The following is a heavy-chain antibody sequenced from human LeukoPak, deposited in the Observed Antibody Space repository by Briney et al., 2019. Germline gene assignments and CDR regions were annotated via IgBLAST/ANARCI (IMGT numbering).Heavy chain of an antibody. CDR2: MQSTGNS. CDR3: ARDKQHSYGRYFDH. Sequence: PSETLSLTCTVSAGSTSTYHWNWIRKSPEKGLEWIGYMQSTGNSNYNPSFKSRVTISVDMSRNQIVLYLSSVTAADTAVYFCARDKQHSYGRYFDHWGQGILVTVSS. V-gene: IGHV4-59*01. D-gene: IGHD5-18*01. CDR1: AGSTSTYH. J-gene: IGHJ4*02.